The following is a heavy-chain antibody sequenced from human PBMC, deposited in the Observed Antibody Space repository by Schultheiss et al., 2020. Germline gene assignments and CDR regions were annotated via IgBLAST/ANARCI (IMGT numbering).Heavy chain of an antibody. D-gene: IGHD2-15*01. CDR2: ISGSGGST. CDR3: AREDIVVGFDP. J-gene: IGHJ5*02. Sequence: GESLKISCAASGFTVSSNYMSWVRQAPGKGLEWVSAISGSGGSTYYADSVKGRFTISRDNAKNSLYLQMNSLRAEDTAVYYCAREDIVVGFDPWGQGTLVTVSS. V-gene: IGHV3-23*01. CDR1: GFTVSSNY.